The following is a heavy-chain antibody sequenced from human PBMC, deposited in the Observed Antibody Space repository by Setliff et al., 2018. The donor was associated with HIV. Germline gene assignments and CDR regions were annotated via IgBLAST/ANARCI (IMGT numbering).Heavy chain of an antibody. Sequence: GGSLRLSCVASGFTFSSYVMSWVRQAPGKGLEWVSLISGSGANTYYADSVKGRFTISRDNSNTLYLQVNSLRAEDTAVSYCARYGLDGVTIFSPLSGYMDVWGKGTTVTVSS. V-gene: IGHV3-23*01. CDR3: ARYGLDGVTIFSPLSGYMDV. D-gene: IGHD3-10*01. CDR1: GFTFSSYV. CDR2: ISGSGANT. J-gene: IGHJ6*03.